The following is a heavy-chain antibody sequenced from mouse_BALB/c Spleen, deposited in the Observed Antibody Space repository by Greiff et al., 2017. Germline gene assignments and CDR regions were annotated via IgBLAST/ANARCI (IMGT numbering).Heavy chain of an antibody. D-gene: IGHD2-2*01. J-gene: IGHJ3*01. CDR1: GYSFTGYN. Sequence: VQLKQSGPELGKPGASVKISCKASGYSFTGYNMYWVKQSHRKSLEWIGYIDPYNGGTSYNQKSKGKATLTVDKSSSTAYMHLNSLTSEDSAIYYCAIYYGYDVGFAYWGQGTLVTVSA. CDR3: AIYYGYDVGFAY. V-gene: IGHV1S135*01. CDR2: IDPYNGGT.